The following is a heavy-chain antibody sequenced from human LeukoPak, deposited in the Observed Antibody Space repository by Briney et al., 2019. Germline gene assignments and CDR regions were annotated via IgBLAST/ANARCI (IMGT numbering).Heavy chain of an antibody. D-gene: IGHD6-19*01. J-gene: IGHJ5*02. Sequence: PSETLSLTCTVSGDSISSLFLSWIRQPAGKGLEWIGRIYGSRSTTYNPSLKSRVTMSVDTSKNQFSLKLTSVTAADTAVYYCARGGGVRFGSGWRPGAWFDPWGQGTLVTVSS. CDR3: ARGGGVRFGSGWRPGAWFDP. CDR2: IYGSRST. CDR1: GDSISSLF. V-gene: IGHV4-4*07.